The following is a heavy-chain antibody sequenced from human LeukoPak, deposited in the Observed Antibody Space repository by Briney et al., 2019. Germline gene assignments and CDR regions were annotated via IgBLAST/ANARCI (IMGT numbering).Heavy chain of an antibody. CDR2: MNPNSGNT. J-gene: IGHJ3*02. CDR3: ARASEDYYDSSGYSDPDAFDI. Sequence: ASVKVSCKASGYTFTSYDINWVRQATGQGLEWMGWMNPNSGNTGYAQKFQGRVTITRNTSISTAYMELSSLRSEDTAVYYCARASEDYYDSSGYSDPDAFDIWGQGTMVTVSS. CDR1: GYTFTSYD. D-gene: IGHD3-22*01. V-gene: IGHV1-8*03.